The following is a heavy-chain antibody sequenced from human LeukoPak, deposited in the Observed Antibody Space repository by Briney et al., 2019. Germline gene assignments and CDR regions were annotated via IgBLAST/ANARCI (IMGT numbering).Heavy chain of an antibody. CDR1: GYTFTSYY. J-gene: IGHJ4*02. D-gene: IGHD6-13*01. Sequence: ASVKVSCKASGYTFTSYYMHWVRQAPGQGLEWMGIINPGGGSTSYAQKFQGRVTMTRDTSTSTVYMELSSLRSEDTAVYYCARSIAAAGSLPNWGQGTLVTVSS. V-gene: IGHV1-46*01. CDR2: INPGGGST. CDR3: ARSIAAAGSLPN.